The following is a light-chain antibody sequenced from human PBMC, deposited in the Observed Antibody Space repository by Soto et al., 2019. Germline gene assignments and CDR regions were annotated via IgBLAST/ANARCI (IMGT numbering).Light chain of an antibody. V-gene: IGKV3-20*01. CDR2: GAS. J-gene: IGKJ1*01. CDR3: QQYGTSPPT. CDR1: QSVSSIF. Sequence: EIVLTQSPGTLSLSPGERATLSCKASQSVSSIFLAWYHRKPGQAPRLLIYGASYRATDIPHRFSGSGSGTDFTLTITRLEPEDFAVYYCQQYGTSPPTFGQGTKVEI.